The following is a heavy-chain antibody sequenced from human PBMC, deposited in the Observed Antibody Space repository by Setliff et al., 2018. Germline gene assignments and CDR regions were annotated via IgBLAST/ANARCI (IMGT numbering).Heavy chain of an antibody. Sequence: GSLRLSCVASRFTFSNYGMHWVRQAPGKGLEWVALIWNDGSSKFYGDSVKGRFTISRDNSKNTLYLQMDSLRAEDTAVYYCARNWVTAQHYYYGMDVWGQGTTVTVSS. CDR1: RFTFSNYG. CDR2: IWNDGSSK. CDR3: ARNWVTAQHYYYGMDV. D-gene: IGHD2-21*02. V-gene: IGHV3-33*01. J-gene: IGHJ6*02.